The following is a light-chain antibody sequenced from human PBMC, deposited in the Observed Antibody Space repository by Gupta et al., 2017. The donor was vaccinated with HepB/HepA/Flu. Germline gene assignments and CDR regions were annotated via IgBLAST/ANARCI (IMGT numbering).Light chain of an antibody. J-gene: IGKJ2*02. CDR1: QIISSW. V-gene: IGKV1-5*03. CDR3: QKYDSYSGCT. Sequence: DLQITQSPSTLSASVGDRVTITCRASQIISSWLAWYQQKPGQAPKLLIYKTSNLESGVPSRFSGSGSGTEFTLTISSLQPDDFATYYCQKYDSYSGCTFGQGTKLEIK. CDR2: KTS.